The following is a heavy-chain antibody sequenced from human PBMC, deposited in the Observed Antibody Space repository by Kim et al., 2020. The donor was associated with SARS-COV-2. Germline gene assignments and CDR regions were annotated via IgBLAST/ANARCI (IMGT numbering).Heavy chain of an antibody. CDR1: GGSFSGYY. V-gene: IGHV4-34*01. CDR2: INHSVST. Sequence: SETLSLTCAVYGGSFSGYYWSWIRQPPGKGLEWIGEINHSVSTNYNPSLKSRVTISVDTSKNQFSLKLSSVTAADTAVYYCARGWEVARGMDVWGQGTTVTVSS. CDR3: ARGWEVARGMDV. J-gene: IGHJ6*02. D-gene: IGHD1-26*01.